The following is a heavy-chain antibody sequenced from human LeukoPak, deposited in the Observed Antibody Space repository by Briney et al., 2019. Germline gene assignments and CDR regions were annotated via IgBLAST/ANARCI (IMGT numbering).Heavy chain of an antibody. CDR3: ARAPVGSGWVINWFDP. D-gene: IGHD6-19*01. CDR1: GYSISSGYY. V-gene: IGHV4-38-2*01. CDR2: IYHSGSA. J-gene: IGHJ5*02. Sequence: PSETLSLTCAVSGYSISSGYYWGWIGQPPGKGLEWIGSIYHSGSAYYNPSLKIRVTISVDTSKNQFTLKLSSVTAADTAVYYCARAPVGSGWVINWFDPWGQGTLVTVSS.